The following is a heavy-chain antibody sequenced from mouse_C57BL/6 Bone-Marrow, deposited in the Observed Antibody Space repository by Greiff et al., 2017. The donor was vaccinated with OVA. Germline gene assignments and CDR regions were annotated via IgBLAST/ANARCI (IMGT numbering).Heavy chain of an antibody. Sequence: EVMLVESGGGLVQPGDSLSLSCAASGFTFTNYYMSWVRQPPGKALEWLAFLRNKPNGSTTEYSASVKGRFTISRAISQSILYLQMHALRSEDSATYYCARYKGRVAVDDFDYWGQGTALTVSS. D-gene: IGHD1-1*01. J-gene: IGHJ2*01. CDR2: LRNKPNGSTT. CDR1: GFTFTNYY. CDR3: ARYKGRVAVDDFDY. V-gene: IGHV7-3*01.